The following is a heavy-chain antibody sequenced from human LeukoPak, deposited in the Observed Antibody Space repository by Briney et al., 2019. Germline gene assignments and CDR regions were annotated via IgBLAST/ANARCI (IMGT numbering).Heavy chain of an antibody. Sequence: ASVKVSCKASGGTFSSYAISWVRQATGQGLEWMGWMNPNSGNTGYAQKFQGRVTMTKNTSISTAYMELSSLRSEDTAVYYCARDQSRGYGFDYWGQGTLVTVSS. CDR1: GGTFSSYA. V-gene: IGHV1-8*02. J-gene: IGHJ4*02. CDR3: ARDQSRGYGFDY. D-gene: IGHD5-12*01. CDR2: MNPNSGNT.